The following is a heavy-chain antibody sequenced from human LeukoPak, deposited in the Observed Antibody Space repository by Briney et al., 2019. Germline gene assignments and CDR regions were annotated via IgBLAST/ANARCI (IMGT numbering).Heavy chain of an antibody. CDR2: ISSSSGYI. CDR1: GFTFSNHI. CDR3: GRDPYYDALDY. V-gene: IGHV3-21*01. D-gene: IGHD3-16*01. Sequence: PGGSLRLSCAASGFTFSNHIMNWVRQAPGMGLEWVSSISSSSGYIYYADSLKGRFTISRDNAKNSLYLQMNSLRAEDTAVYYCGRDPYYDALDYWGQGTLVTVSS. J-gene: IGHJ4*02.